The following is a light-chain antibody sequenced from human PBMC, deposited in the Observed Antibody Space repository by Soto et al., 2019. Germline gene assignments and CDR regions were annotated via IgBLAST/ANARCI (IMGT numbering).Light chain of an antibody. CDR1: SSDVGNYNL. Sequence: QSVLTQPASVSGSPGQSIAISCTGTSSDVGNYNLVSWYQQHPGKAPRLMIFEVNKRPSGVSDRFSGSKSGNTASLTISGLQAEDEAAYYCYSYAGSYIYYVFGAGTKVTVL. CDR3: YSYAGSYIYYV. V-gene: IGLV2-23*02. J-gene: IGLJ1*01. CDR2: EVN.